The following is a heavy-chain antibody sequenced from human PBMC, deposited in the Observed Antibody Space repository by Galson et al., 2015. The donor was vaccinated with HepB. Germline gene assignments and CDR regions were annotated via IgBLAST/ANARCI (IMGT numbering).Heavy chain of an antibody. CDR3: AKAPRYYDSSGYWLRDY. J-gene: IGHJ4*02. Sequence: SLRLSCAASGFTFSSYAMSWVRQAPGKGLEWVSAISGSGGSTYYADSVKGRFTISRDNSKNTLYLQMNSLRAEDTAVYYCAKAPRYYDSSGYWLRDYWGQGTLVTVSS. V-gene: IGHV3-23*01. CDR2: ISGSGGST. CDR1: GFTFSSYA. D-gene: IGHD3-22*01.